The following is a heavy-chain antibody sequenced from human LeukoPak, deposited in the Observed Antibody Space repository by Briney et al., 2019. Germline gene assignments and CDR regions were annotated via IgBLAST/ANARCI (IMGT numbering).Heavy chain of an antibody. D-gene: IGHD2-21*02. CDR1: GFTFSSYW. CDR2: INSDGSST. J-gene: IGHJ4*02. CDR3: ARDADIVVVTASGFDY. V-gene: IGHV3-74*01. Sequence: AGGSLRLSCAASGFTFSSYWMHWVRQAPGKGLVWVSRINSDGSSTSYADSVKGRFTISRDNAKNTLYLQMNSLRAEDTAVYYCARDADIVVVTASGFDYWGQGTLVTVSS.